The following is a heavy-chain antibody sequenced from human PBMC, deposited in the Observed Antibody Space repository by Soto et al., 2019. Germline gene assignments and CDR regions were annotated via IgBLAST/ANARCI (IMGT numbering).Heavy chain of an antibody. J-gene: IGHJ4*01. CDR3: ARHGPWLANGVY. D-gene: IGHD2-8*01. V-gene: IGHV4-39*01. CDR2: LYYSGGT. CDR1: GDSISSGIYY. Sequence: QLQLQESGPGLVKPSETLSLTCTVSGDSISSGIYYWGWIRQPPGKGLEWIGSLYYSGGTHYNPSLKGRVTIPVDTSKNHLSLKLSCVTAADTAVYYCARHGPWLANGVYWGHGTLVTVSS.